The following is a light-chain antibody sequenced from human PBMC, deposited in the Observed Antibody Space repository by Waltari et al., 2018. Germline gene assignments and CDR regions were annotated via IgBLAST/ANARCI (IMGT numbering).Light chain of an antibody. CDR1: SSNIGAGYD. V-gene: IGLV1-40*01. Sequence: QSVLTQPPSVSGAPGQRVTISCTGSSSNIGAGYDVHWYQQLPGTAPKLLIYGNSNRPSGFPDRFSGSKSGTSASLAITGLQAEDEADYYCQSYDSSLRVFGTGTKVTVL. CDR2: GNS. J-gene: IGLJ1*01. CDR3: QSYDSSLRV.